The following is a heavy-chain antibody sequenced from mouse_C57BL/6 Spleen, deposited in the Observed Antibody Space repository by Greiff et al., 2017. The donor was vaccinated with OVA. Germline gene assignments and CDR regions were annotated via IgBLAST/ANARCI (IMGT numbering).Heavy chain of an antibody. Sequence: EVKLQESGAELVRPGASVKLSCTASGFNIKDDYMHWVKQRPEQGLEWIGWIDPENGDTEYASKFQGKATITADTSSNTAYLQLSSLTSEDTAVYYCTTRRFGYDYDGFAYWGQGTLVTVSA. D-gene: IGHD2-4*01. CDR2: IDPENGDT. CDR1: GFNIKDDY. V-gene: IGHV14-4*01. J-gene: IGHJ3*01. CDR3: TTRRFGYDYDGFAY.